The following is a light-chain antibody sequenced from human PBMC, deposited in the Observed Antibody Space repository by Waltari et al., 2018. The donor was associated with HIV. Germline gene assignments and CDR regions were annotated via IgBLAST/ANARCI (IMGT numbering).Light chain of an antibody. CDR1: SSDVGGYTY. J-gene: IGLJ2*01. CDR3: SSYTSSSTFVV. Sequence: QSALTQPASVSGSPGQPITISCTGTSSDVGGYTYVSCYQQHPGKAPKLLIYDVSNRPSGVSNRFSGSKSGNTASLTSSGLQAEDEADYYCSSYTSSSTFVVFGGGTKLTVL. CDR2: DVS. V-gene: IGLV2-14*03.